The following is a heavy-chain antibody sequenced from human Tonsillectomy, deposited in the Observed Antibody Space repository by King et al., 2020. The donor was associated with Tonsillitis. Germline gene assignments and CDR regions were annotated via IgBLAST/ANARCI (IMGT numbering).Heavy chain of an antibody. CDR3: VKVVDAAMVSGGDY. CDR2: ISSNGGNT. J-gene: IGHJ4*02. CDR1: GFTFSGYS. Sequence: QLVQSGGDLVQPGGSLRLSCSASGFTFSGYSMHWVRQAQGKGLEYVSAISSNGGNTYYADSVKGRFTISRDNSENTLYLQMSSLRTEDTAVYYCVKVVDAAMVSGGDYWGQGTLVTVSS. V-gene: IGHV3-64D*06. D-gene: IGHD5-18*01.